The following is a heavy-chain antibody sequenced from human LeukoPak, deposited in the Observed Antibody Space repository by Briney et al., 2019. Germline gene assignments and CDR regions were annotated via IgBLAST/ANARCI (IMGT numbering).Heavy chain of an antibody. Sequence: GESLKISCKGSGYSSTRNWIGWVRQMPGKGLEWMGIIYPGDSDTRYSPSFQGQVTISADKSISTAYLQWSTLKASDTAMYYCARLYSGYDSYFDYWGQGTLSPSPQ. D-gene: IGHD5-12*01. CDR3: ARLYSGYDSYFDY. V-gene: IGHV5-51*01. J-gene: IGHJ4*02. CDR1: GYSSTRNW. CDR2: IYPGDSDT.